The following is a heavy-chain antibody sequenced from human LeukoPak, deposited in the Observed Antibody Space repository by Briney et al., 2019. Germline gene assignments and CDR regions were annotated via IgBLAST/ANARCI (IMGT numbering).Heavy chain of an antibody. CDR1: GFTFSSYA. CDR3: AMGGFTFDV. D-gene: IGHD3-16*01. J-gene: IGHJ6*02. V-gene: IGHV3-7*01. CDR2: IKQDGSEK. Sequence: GGSLRLSCAASGFTFSSYAMHWVRQAPGKGLEWVANIKQDGSEKNYVDSVKGRFTISRDNAKNSMYVQMNSLRAEDTAVYYCAMGGFTFDVWGQGTTVTV.